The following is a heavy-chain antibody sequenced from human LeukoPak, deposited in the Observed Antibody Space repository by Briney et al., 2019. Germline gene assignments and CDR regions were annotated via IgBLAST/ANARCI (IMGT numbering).Heavy chain of an antibody. J-gene: IGHJ4*02. CDR1: GFTVSSNY. CDR2: ISGSGGST. CDR3: AKDRRIQLWLGFDY. V-gene: IGHV3-23*01. D-gene: IGHD5-18*01. Sequence: PGESLRLSCAASGFTVSSNYMSWVRQAPGKGLEWVSAISGSGGSTYYADSVKGRFTISRDNSKNTLYLQMNSLRAEDTAVYYCAKDRRIQLWLGFDYWGQGTLVTVSS.